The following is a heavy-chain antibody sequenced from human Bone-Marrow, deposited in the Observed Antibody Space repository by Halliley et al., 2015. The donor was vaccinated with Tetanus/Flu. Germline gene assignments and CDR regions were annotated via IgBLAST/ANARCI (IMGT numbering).Heavy chain of an antibody. J-gene: IGHJ4*02. CDR2: ICEDEGIS. D-gene: IGHD3-10*01. V-gene: IGHV3-74*01. Sequence: KGLVWVSRICEDEGISSYADSVMGRFTISRDNTKNTVSLQMNSLRVEDTAVYYCARDIRGANFWGQGTLVTVSS. CDR3: ARDIRGANF.